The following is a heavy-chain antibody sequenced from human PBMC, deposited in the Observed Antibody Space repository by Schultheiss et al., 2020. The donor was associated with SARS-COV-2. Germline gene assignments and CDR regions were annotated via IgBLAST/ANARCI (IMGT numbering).Heavy chain of an antibody. CDR2: ISAYNGNT. Sequence: ASVKVSCKASGYTFTGYYIHWVRQAPGQGLEWMGWISAYNGNTNYAQKLQGRVTMTTDTSTSTAYMELRSLRSDDTAVYYCARGWYCNDGNCPEIYGMDVWGQGTTVTVSS. V-gene: IGHV1-18*04. D-gene: IGHD4-23*01. J-gene: IGHJ6*02. CDR3: ARGWYCNDGNCPEIYGMDV. CDR1: GYTFTGYY.